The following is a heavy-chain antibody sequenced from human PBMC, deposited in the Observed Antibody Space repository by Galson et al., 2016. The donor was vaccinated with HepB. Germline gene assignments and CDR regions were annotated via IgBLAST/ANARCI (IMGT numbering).Heavy chain of an antibody. V-gene: IGHV1-46*01. CDR1: GYNFISFH. CDR3: ARASLWFGELFSDGMDV. D-gene: IGHD3-10*01. J-gene: IGHJ6*02. CDR2: INPEGGST. Sequence: SCKASGYNFISFHLHWVRQAPGQGLEWVGIINPEGGSTIHAQKFQGRVTMTRDTSTSTVYLGLSSLRSEDTAVYYCARASLWFGELFSDGMDVWGQGTTVTVSS.